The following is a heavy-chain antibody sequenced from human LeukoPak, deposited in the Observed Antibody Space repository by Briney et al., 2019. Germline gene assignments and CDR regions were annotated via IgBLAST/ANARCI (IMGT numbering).Heavy chain of an antibody. V-gene: IGHV3-30*04. CDR1: GFTFSSYA. Sequence: GGSLRLSCSASGFTFSSYAMHWVRQAPGKGLEWVAVISYDGSNKYYADSVKGRFTISRDNSKNTLYLQMNSLRAEDTAVYYCAREGRYFDYWGQGTLVTVSS. CDR3: AREGRYFDY. D-gene: IGHD1-26*01. J-gene: IGHJ4*02. CDR2: ISYDGSNK.